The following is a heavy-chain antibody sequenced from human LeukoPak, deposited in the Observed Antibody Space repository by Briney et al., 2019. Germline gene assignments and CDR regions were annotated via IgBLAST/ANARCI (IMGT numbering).Heavy chain of an antibody. CDR1: GGSISSYY. CDR3: ARRAAGYFDY. V-gene: IGHV4-59*01. J-gene: IGHJ4*02. CDR2: IYYSGST. Sequence: SETLSLTCTVSGGSISSYYWSWIRQPPGKGLEWIGYIYYSGSTNYNPSLKSRVTISVDTSKNQFSLKLSSVTAADTAVYYCARRAAGYFDYWGQGTLVTVSS. D-gene: IGHD6-13*01.